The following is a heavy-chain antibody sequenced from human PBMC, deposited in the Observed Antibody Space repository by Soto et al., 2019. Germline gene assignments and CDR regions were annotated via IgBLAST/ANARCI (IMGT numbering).Heavy chain of an antibody. CDR3: AIDAVIGSSSDNNYYYYMDV. D-gene: IGHD6-6*01. Sequence: PVGSLRLSCAASGFTFSSYAMSWVRQAPGKGLEWVSAISGSGGSTYYADSVKGRFTISRDNSKNTLYLQMNSLRAEDTAVYYCAIDAVIGSSSDNNYYYYMDVWGKGTTLTVSS. CDR1: GFTFSSYA. J-gene: IGHJ6*03. CDR2: ISGSGGST. V-gene: IGHV3-23*01.